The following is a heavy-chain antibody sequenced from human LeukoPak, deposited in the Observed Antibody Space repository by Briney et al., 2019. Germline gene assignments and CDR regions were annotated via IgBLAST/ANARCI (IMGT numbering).Heavy chain of an antibody. CDR2: ISGSGGST. CDR3: AKDGAYCSNTSCFPGM. CDR1: GFTFSNYA. D-gene: IGHD2-2*01. Sequence: PGGSLRLSCAASGFTFSNYAMNWVRQAPGKGLEWVSAISGSGGSTYYADSVKGRFTISRDNSKNTLYLQMNSLTAEDTAVYYCAKDGAYCSNTSCFPGMGAQGTLVTVSS. J-gene: IGHJ4*02. V-gene: IGHV3-23*01.